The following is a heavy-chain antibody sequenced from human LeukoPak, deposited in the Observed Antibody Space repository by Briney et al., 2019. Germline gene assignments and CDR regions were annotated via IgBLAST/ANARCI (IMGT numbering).Heavy chain of an antibody. V-gene: IGHV4-39*07. J-gene: IGHJ5*02. D-gene: IGHD5-24*01. CDR3: ARESLTWLQSRTSWFDP. CDR1: GDSITSSTYF. Sequence: PSETLSLTCTVSGDSITSSTYFWGWIRQPPGKGLEWIGTIYYSGSTYYNPSLKSRVTISVDSSKNQFSLRPSSVTAADTAVYYCARESLTWLQSRTSWFDPWGQGTLVTVSS. CDR2: IYYSGST.